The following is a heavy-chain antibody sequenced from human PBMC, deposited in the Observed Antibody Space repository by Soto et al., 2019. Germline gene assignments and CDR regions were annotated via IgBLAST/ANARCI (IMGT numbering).Heavy chain of an antibody. CDR2: ISGSGGST. CDR3: AKEFRPRGYDFWCGYYYVMIMDV. V-gene: IGHV3-23*01. D-gene: IGHD3-3*01. J-gene: IGHJ6*02. Sequence: GGSLRLSCAASGFTFRSYAMSWVRQAPGKGLEWVSTISGSGGSTYYADSVKGRFTISRDNSENTLYLQMNRLSAEDTAVYYCAKEFRPRGYDFWCGYYYVMIMDVRGQGTTVTVSS. CDR1: GFTFRSYA.